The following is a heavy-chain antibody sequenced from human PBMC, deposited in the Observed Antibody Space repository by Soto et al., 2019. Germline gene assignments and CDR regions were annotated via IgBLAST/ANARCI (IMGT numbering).Heavy chain of an antibody. J-gene: IGHJ6*02. Sequence: QVTLKESGPVLVKPTETLTLTCTVSGFSLSNARMGVSWIRQPPGKALEWLAHIFSNDEKSYSTSLKSRLTIAKDTSKSQVVLTMTNMDPVDTATYYCARTQLLGYYYGMDVWGQGTTVTVSS. CDR1: GFSLSNARMG. D-gene: IGHD2-21*01. CDR3: ARTQLLGYYYGMDV. CDR2: IFSNDEK. V-gene: IGHV2-26*01.